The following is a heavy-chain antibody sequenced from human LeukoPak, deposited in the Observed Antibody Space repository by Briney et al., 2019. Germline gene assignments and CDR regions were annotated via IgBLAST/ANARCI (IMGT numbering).Heavy chain of an antibody. J-gene: IGHJ5*02. V-gene: IGHV4-59*08. CDR3: ARHMAAANWFDP. CDR1: GGSISSYY. CDR2: IYYSGST. D-gene: IGHD6-13*01. Sequence: PSETLSLTCAVSGGSISSYYWSWIRKPPGKGLEWIGYIYYSGSTNYNPSLKSRVTISVDTSKNQFSLKLSSVTAADTAVYYCARHMAAANWFDPWGQGTLVTVSS.